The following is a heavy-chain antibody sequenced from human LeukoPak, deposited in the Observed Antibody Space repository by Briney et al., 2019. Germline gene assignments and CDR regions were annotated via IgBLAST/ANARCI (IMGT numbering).Heavy chain of an antibody. J-gene: IGHJ4*02. Sequence: GGSLRLSCAASGFTFNSYAMHWVRQAPGQGLEWVAVISYHGANKYYADSVKGRFTISRDNSKNTLFLQMDSLRAEDTAVYYCARDRSTTHFDYWGQGTLVTVSS. CDR3: ARDRSTTHFDY. CDR1: GFTFNSYA. CDR2: ISYHGANK. V-gene: IGHV3-30-3*01. D-gene: IGHD5/OR15-5a*01.